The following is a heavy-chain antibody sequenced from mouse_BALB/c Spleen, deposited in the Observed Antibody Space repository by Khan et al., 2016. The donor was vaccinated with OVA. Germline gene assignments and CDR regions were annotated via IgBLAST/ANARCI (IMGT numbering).Heavy chain of an antibody. CDR1: GFTFSAYS. CDR2: INSDGYYT. Sequence: VQLVESGGDLMKPGGSLKLSCAASGFTFSAYSMSWVRQTPDKRLEWVATINSDGYYTYYPDSVQGRFTISRTHAKNTLSLQMIILKSEDRAIYYCASHLTGSFACWGQGTLVTVSA. CDR3: ASHLTGSFAC. V-gene: IGHV5-6*01. J-gene: IGHJ3*01. D-gene: IGHD4-1*01.